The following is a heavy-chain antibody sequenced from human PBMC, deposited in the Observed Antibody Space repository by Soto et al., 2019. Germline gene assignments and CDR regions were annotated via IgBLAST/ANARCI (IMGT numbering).Heavy chain of an antibody. CDR3: ARDSSGWYHMEV. J-gene: IGHJ6*02. CDR1: GVSISGYY. CDR2: IYYSGST. D-gene: IGHD6-19*01. Sequence: SETLSLTCTVSGVSISGYYWSWIRQPPGKGLEWIGYIYYSGSTNYNPSLKSRVTISVDTSKNQFSLKLSSVTAADTAVYYCARDSSGWYHMEVWGQGTTVTVYS. V-gene: IGHV4-59*01.